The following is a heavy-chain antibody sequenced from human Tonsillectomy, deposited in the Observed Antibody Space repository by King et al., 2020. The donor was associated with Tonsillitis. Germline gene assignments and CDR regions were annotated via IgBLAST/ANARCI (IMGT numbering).Heavy chain of an antibody. Sequence: VQLVESGGGLVKPGGSLRLSCAASGIPFSDSNMSWIRQAPGKGLEWVSYISASGSDIYYADSVKGRFTISRDNAKNSVYLQMNRLRAEDTAAYYCARVGRVSMMIAEDEYFEHWGQGTLVTVSP. D-gene: IGHD2-21*01. CDR1: GIPFSDSN. V-gene: IGHV3-11*01. CDR3: ARVGRVSMMIAEDEYFEH. CDR2: ISASGSDI. J-gene: IGHJ1*01.